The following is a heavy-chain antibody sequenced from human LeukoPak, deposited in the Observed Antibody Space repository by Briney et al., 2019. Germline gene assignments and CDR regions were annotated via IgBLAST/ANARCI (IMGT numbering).Heavy chain of an antibody. CDR1: GITFSNAW. D-gene: IGHD3-22*01. V-gene: IGHV3-15*01. CDR3: TTRTDYYDGSGYPYYYYYFMDV. CDR2: IKSKTDGGTT. J-gene: IGHJ6*03. Sequence: GGSLRLSCAASGITFSNAWMSWVRQAPGKGLEWVGRIKSKTDGGTTDYAAPVKGRFTISRDDSKNTLYLQMNSLKTEDTAVYSCTTRTDYYDGSGYPYYYYYFMDVWGKGTTVTVSS.